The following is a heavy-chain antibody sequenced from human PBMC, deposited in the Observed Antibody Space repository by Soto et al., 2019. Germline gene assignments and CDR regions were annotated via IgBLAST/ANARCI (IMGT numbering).Heavy chain of an antibody. Sequence: GGSGKVSCKGSGYTFRKQNMHWVRQAPGQGLEWMGWLNGGNGVTQYSEKFQGRVTLTGDTSASIAYMELSSLTSEDTGVYYCVTYAYGLNGFWGQGTLVTVSS. V-gene: IGHV1-3*01. CDR2: LNGGNGVT. J-gene: IGHJ4*01. CDR1: GYTFRKQN. CDR3: VTYAYGLNGF. D-gene: IGHD3-16*01.